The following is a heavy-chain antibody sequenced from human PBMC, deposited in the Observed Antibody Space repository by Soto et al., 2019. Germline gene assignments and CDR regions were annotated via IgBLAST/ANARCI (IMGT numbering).Heavy chain of an antibody. V-gene: IGHV3-33*01. Sequence: QVQLVESGGGVVQPGRSLRLSCAASGFTFSSYGMHWVRQAPGKGLEGVAVIWYDGSNKYYADSVKGRFTISRDNSKNTLYLQMNSLRAEDTAVYYCARDLSDYGMDVWGQGTTVTVSS. J-gene: IGHJ6*02. CDR3: ARDLSDYGMDV. CDR2: IWYDGSNK. CDR1: GFTFSSYG.